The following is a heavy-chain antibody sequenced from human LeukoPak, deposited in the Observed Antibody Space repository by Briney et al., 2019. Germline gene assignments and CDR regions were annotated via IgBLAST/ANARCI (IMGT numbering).Heavy chain of an antibody. CDR2: INNDGSGT. D-gene: IGHD3-10*01. V-gene: IGHV3-74*01. Sequence: GGSLRLSCAASGFTFSNYVMSWVRQAPGKGLEWVSGINNDGSGTTYADSVKGRFTISRDDAKNTLYLQMNSLRAEDTAVYYCARDRRDYGSRWGDAFDIWGQGTMVTVSS. CDR1: GFTFSNYV. CDR3: ARDRRDYGSRWGDAFDI. J-gene: IGHJ3*02.